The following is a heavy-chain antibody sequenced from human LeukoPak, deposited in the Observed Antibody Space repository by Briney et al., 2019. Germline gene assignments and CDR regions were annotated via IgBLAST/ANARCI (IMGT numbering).Heavy chain of an antibody. CDR1: GFTFSSYS. D-gene: IGHD1-26*01. J-gene: IGHJ4*02. V-gene: IGHV3-21*01. Sequence: GGSLRLSCAASGFTFSSYSMNWVRQAPGKGLEWVSSISSSSSYIYYADSVKGRFTISRDNAKNSLYLQMNSLRAEDTAVYYCARDSGGSYSFDYWGQGTLVTVSS. CDR2: ISSSSSYI. CDR3: ARDSGGSYSFDY.